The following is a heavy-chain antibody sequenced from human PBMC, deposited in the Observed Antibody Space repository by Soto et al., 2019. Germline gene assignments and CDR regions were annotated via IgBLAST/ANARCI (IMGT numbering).Heavy chain of an antibody. V-gene: IGHV5-51*01. J-gene: IGHJ4*02. Sequence: GESLKISCKGSGYSFTSYWIGWVRQMPGKGLEWMGIIYPGDSDTRYSPSFQGQVTISADKSISTAYLQWSSLKASDTAMYYCATFYYDSSGEKDFDYWGQGTLVTVSS. CDR2: IYPGDSDT. CDR3: ATFYYDSSGEKDFDY. D-gene: IGHD3-22*01. CDR1: GYSFTSYW.